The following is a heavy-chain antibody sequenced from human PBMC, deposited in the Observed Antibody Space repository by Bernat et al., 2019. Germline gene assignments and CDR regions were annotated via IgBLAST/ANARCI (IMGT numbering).Heavy chain of an antibody. CDR1: GFTFSSYA. V-gene: IGHV3-30-3*01. CDR3: ARGGDIVVVPAAILMGMDV. CDR2: ISYDGSNK. Sequence: QVQLVESGGGVVQPGRSLRLSCAASGFTFSSYAMHWVRQAPGKGLEWVAVISYDGSNKYYADSVKGRFTISRDKSKNTLYLQMNSLRAEDTAVYYCARGGDIVVVPAAILMGMDVWGQGTTVTVSS. D-gene: IGHD2-2*02. J-gene: IGHJ6*02.